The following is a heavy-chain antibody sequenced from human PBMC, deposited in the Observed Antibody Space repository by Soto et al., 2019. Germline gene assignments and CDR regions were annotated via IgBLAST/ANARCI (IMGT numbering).Heavy chain of an antibody. CDR3: ARHLVVHPIGY. CDR2: IYYSGST. D-gene: IGHD2-15*01. CDR1: GCSISSSSYY. V-gene: IGHV4-39*01. J-gene: IGHJ4*02. Sequence: SETLSLTCTVSGCSISSSSYYWGWIRQPPGKGLEWIGSIYYSGSTYYNPSLKSRVTISVDTSKNQFSLKLSSVTAADTAVYYCARHLVVHPIGYWGKGTL.